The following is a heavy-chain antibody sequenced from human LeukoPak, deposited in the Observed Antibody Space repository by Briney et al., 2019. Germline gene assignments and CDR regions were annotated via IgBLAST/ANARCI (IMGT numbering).Heavy chain of an antibody. Sequence: PSETLSLTCSVSGDSIIGYYWGWIRQPPGKGLEWIGSIYYSGSTYYNPSLKSRVTISVDTSKNQFSLKLSSVTAADTAVYYCARGLGSYYWVDYWGQGTLVTVSS. D-gene: IGHD1-26*01. J-gene: IGHJ4*02. CDR3: ARGLGSYYWVDY. CDR2: IYYSGST. V-gene: IGHV4-39*07. CDR1: GDSIIGYY.